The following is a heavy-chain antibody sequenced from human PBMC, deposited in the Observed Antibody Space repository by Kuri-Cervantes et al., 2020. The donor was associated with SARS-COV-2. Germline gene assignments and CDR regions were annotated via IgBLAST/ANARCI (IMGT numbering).Heavy chain of an antibody. CDR1: GFTFSSYG. Sequence: LSLTCAASGFTFSSYGMHWVRQAPGKGLEWVAVISYDGSNKYYADSVKGRFTISRDNSKNTLYLQMNSLRAEDTAVYYCAKDPSEDYGSGEWGQGALVTVSS. D-gene: IGHD3-10*01. V-gene: IGHV3-30*18. J-gene: IGHJ4*02. CDR3: AKDPSEDYGSGE. CDR2: ISYDGSNK.